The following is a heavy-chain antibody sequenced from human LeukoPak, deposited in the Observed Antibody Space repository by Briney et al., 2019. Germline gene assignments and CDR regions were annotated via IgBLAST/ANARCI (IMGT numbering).Heavy chain of an antibody. CDR3: AREVATMVRGVILNDAIDI. CDR1: EGSFSDYY. D-gene: IGHD3-10*01. J-gene: IGHJ3*02. Sequence: PSETLSLTCAVYEGSFSDYYWCWSRQPPEKGEWWIGAINHSGSTNYNPSLKSRVTISVDTSKNQFSLKLSSVTAADTAVYYCAREVATMVRGVILNDAIDIWGQGTMVTVSS. CDR2: INHSGST. V-gene: IGHV4-34*01.